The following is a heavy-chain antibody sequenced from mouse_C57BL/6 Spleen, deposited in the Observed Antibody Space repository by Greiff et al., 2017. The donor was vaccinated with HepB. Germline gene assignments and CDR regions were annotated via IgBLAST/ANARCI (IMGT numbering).Heavy chain of an antibody. CDR3: ARDQTGVDY. Sequence: EVQGVESGGGLVKPGGSLKLSCAASGFTFSSYAMSWVRQTPEKRLEWVATISDGGSYTYYPDNVKGRFTISRDNAKNNLYLQMSHLKSEDTAMYYCARDQTGVDYWGQGTTLTVSS. J-gene: IGHJ2*01. CDR1: GFTFSSYA. D-gene: IGHD4-1*01. CDR2: ISDGGSYT. V-gene: IGHV5-4*01.